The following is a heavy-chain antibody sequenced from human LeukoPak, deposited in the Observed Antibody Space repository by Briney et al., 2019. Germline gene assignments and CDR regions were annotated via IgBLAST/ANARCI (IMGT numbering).Heavy chain of an antibody. Sequence: GGSLRLSCSASGFTYSTYWMHWVRQAPGKGLVWVSYVDNDGRGTAYVDSVKGRFTISRDNAKNTVYLQMNSLRVDDTAVYYCARDGSGSIDLDHWGQGTLVTVSS. CDR2: VDNDGRGT. CDR3: ARDGSGSIDLDH. V-gene: IGHV3-74*01. J-gene: IGHJ4*02. CDR1: GFTYSTYW. D-gene: IGHD3-3*01.